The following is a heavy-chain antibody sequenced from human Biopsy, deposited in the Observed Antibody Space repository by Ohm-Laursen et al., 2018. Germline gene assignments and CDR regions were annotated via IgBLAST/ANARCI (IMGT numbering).Heavy chain of an antibody. V-gene: IGHV4-59*11. J-gene: IGHJ4*02. Sequence: PPGTLPLTCTVSGGSFTGHYWSWIRQPPGKGLEWIGHISYTGYTSYNASLKSRVTISVDTSRNHFSLRLSSLTAADTAVYYCARGSNDFGGLYFPRWGQGTLLTVSS. CDR3: ARGSNDFGGLYFPR. D-gene: IGHD4-23*01. CDR2: ISYTGYT. CDR1: GGSFTGHY.